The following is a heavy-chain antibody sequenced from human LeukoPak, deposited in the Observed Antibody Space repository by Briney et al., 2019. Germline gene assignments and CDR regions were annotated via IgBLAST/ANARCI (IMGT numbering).Heavy chain of an antibody. V-gene: IGHV3-7*03. D-gene: IGHD2-21*02. CDR3: ARGYCGGDCYGD. Sequence: GGSLRLSCAASGFSFSNYWMGWVRQAPGKGLACVANIKTDGSETYYVDSVKGRFTISRDNAKNSLYLQMNSLRVEDMAVYYCARGYCGGDCYGDWGQGTLVTVSS. J-gene: IGHJ1*01. CDR2: IKTDGSET. CDR1: GFSFSNYW.